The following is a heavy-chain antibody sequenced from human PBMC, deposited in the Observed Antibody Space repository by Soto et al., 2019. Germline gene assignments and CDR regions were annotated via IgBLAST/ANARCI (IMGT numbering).Heavy chain of an antibody. D-gene: IGHD3-3*01. CDR3: AREGQMPQHFGMDV. CDR2: VMHNGNT. Sequence: QVQLQESGPGLVKPSETLSLTCSVSGGSINNHFWSWIRQTPGKPLEWIGYVMHNGNTHYNPSFTRRVKISVELSKNEFSLMLRSVTAADTALYYCAREGQMPQHFGMDVWGQGIQVTVSS. J-gene: IGHJ6*02. V-gene: IGHV4-59*11. CDR1: GGSINNHF.